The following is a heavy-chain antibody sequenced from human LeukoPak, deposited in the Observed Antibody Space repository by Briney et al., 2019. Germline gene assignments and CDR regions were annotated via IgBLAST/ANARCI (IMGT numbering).Heavy chain of an antibody. J-gene: IGHJ4*02. CDR1: GGSISSYY. CDR3: AREGFRGYSYGYVNS. D-gene: IGHD5-18*01. Sequence: SETLSLTCTVSGGSISSYYWSWIRQPPGKGLEWIGYIYYSGSTNYNPSLKSRVTISVDTSKNQFSLKLSSVTAADTAVYYCAREGFRGYSYGYVNSWGQGTLVTVSS. CDR2: IYYSGST. V-gene: IGHV4-59*01.